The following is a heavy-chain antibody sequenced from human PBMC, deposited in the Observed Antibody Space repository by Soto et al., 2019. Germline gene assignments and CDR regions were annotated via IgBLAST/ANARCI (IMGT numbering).Heavy chain of an antibody. D-gene: IGHD3-9*01. Sequence: QVQLVESGGGVVQPGRSLRLSCAASGFTFSGYGMHWVRQAPGKGLEWVAVISDDGTNKYYGDFVRGRFTISRDNTENTLYLQMNSLTPEDTAVYYCAKEFSHHYEIMTGYYDYWGQGTLVTVSS. V-gene: IGHV3-30*18. CDR1: GFTFSGYG. CDR3: AKEFSHHYEIMTGYYDY. J-gene: IGHJ4*02. CDR2: ISDDGTNK.